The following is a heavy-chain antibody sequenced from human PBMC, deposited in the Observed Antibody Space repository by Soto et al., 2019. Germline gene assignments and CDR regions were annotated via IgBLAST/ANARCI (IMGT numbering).Heavy chain of an antibody. D-gene: IGHD2-21*02. CDR3: ARDQGDG. CDR1: GFTFSSYG. V-gene: IGHV3-33*08. CDR2: IWYDGSDK. J-gene: IGHJ4*02. Sequence: QVQLVESGGGVVQPGRSLRLSCAASGFTFSSYGMHWVRQAPGKGLEWVAVIWYDGSDKYYADSVKGRFTITRDNSKNTVSLQMNSLRAEDTAVYYCARDQGDGWGQGTLVTVSS.